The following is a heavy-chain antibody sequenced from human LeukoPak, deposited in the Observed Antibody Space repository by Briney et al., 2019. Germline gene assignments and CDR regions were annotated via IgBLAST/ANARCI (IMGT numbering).Heavy chain of an antibody. CDR2: IYTSGST. CDR1: GGSISSYC. D-gene: IGHD6-13*01. Sequence: SETLSLTCTVSGGSISSYCWSWIRQPPGKGLEWIGYIYTSGSTNYNPSLKSRVTISVDTSKNQFSLKLSSVTAADTAVYYCARCSSSWYGWFDPWGQGTLVTVSS. CDR3: ARCSSSWYGWFDP. V-gene: IGHV4-4*09. J-gene: IGHJ5*02.